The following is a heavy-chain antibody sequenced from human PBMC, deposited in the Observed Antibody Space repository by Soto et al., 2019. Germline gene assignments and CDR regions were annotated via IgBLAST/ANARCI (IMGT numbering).Heavy chain of an antibody. CDR3: ARSEYSSGWSLFDY. V-gene: IGHV3-48*01. CDR2: ISSSSSTI. D-gene: IGHD6-19*01. Sequence: EVQLVESGGGLVQPGGSLRLSCAASGFTFSSYSMNWVRQAPGKGLEWVSYISSSSSTIYYADSVKGRFIISRDNAKNSLYLQMNSLRAEDTAVYYCARSEYSSGWSLFDYWGQGTLVTVSS. CDR1: GFTFSSYS. J-gene: IGHJ4*02.